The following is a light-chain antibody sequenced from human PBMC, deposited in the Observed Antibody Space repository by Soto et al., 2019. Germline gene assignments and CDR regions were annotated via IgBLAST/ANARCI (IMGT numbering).Light chain of an antibody. CDR3: QQSYSTPWT. V-gene: IGKV1-39*01. Sequence: DIQMTQSPSSLSASVGDRVSITCRASRSTIAKYLNWSQQKPGKAPNLLIFDASRLQSGVPSRFSGSGSGTEFNLTISSLQPEDFTTYYCQQSYSTPWTFGQGTKVEIK. J-gene: IGKJ1*01. CDR2: DAS. CDR1: RSTIAKY.